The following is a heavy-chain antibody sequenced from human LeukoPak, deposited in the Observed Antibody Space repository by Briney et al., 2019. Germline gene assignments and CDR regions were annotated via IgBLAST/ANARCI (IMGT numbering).Heavy chain of an antibody. Sequence: GGSLRLSCAASAFTFSSYGMGWVRQAPGKGLDWVSSISGSGGSTYYADSVKGRFTISRDNSKNTLYLQMNSLRAEDTAVYYCAKDVQKYSYGIDYWGQGTLVTVSS. CDR1: AFTFSSYG. J-gene: IGHJ4*02. V-gene: IGHV3-23*01. D-gene: IGHD5-18*01. CDR3: AKDVQKYSYGIDY. CDR2: ISGSGGST.